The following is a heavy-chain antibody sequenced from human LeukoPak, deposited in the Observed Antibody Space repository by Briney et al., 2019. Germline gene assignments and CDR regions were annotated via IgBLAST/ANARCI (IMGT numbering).Heavy chain of an antibody. J-gene: IGHJ4*02. CDR1: GGSFSGYY. V-gene: IGHV4-34*01. CDR2: INHSGST. D-gene: IGHD2-21*02. Sequence: SETLSLTCAVYGGSFSGYYWSWIRQPPGKGLEWIWEINHSGSTNYNPSLKSRVIISVDTSKNQFSLKLSSVTAADTAVYYCARGPPYIVVVTGIGFFDSWGQGTLVTVSS. CDR3: ARGPPYIVVVTGIGFFDS.